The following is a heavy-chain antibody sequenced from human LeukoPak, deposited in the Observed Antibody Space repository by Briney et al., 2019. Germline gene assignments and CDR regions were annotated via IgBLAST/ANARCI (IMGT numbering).Heavy chain of an antibody. CDR2: ISGSGGST. CDR1: GFTFSSYA. J-gene: IGHJ4*02. Sequence: GGSLRLSCAASGFTFSSYAMSWVRQAPGKGLEWVSAISGSGGSTYYADSVKGRFTISRDNSKSTLYLQMNSLRAEDTAVYYCAKPLLLWFGELSLFDYWGQGTLVTVSS. CDR3: AKPLLLWFGELSLFDY. V-gene: IGHV3-23*01. D-gene: IGHD3-10*01.